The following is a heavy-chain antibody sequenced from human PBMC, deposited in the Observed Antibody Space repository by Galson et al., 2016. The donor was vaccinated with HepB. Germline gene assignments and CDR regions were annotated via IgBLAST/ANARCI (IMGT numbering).Heavy chain of an antibody. V-gene: IGHV1-2*02. Sequence: SVKVSCKASGYTFPGSYIHWVRQGPGRGLEWMGWINPPSGDTYYPQTFQGRVTMTRDTSLNTVYMELARLTSPDTAIYFCASTHLEILTAGQGTTYYSDDMDVWGKGTTVTVSS. J-gene: IGHJ6*03. D-gene: IGHD3-9*01. CDR2: INPPSGDT. CDR3: ASTHLEILTAGQGTTYYSDDMDV. CDR1: GYTFPGSY.